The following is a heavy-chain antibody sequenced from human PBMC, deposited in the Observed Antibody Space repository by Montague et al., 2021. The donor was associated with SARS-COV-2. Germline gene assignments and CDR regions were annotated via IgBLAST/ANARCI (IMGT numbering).Heavy chain of an antibody. CDR2: IYYSGST. Sequence: SETLSPTCTVSGGSISSYYWSWIRQPPGKGLEWIGYIYYSGSTNYNPSLKSRVTISVDTSKNQFSLKLSSVTAADTAVYYCARAGQQLARYYYYGMVVWGQGTTVTVSS. CDR3: ARAGQQLARYYYYGMVV. D-gene: IGHD6-13*01. J-gene: IGHJ6*02. CDR1: GGSISSYY. V-gene: IGHV4-59*01.